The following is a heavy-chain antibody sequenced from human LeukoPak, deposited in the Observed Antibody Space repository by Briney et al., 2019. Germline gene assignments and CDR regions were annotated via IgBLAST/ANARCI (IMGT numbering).Heavy chain of an antibody. CDR1: GDTIITNY. V-gene: IGHV4-59*08. J-gene: IGHJ4*02. Sequence: ASEPLTLTCTASGDTIITNYLSWIRQPPGKGLEWIGYMYYSGSTNYNPSLKRRATISVDKSRNQFSLTLSSVTAADTAVYYCARHSRGYDSEFGYWGQGTLVTVSS. D-gene: IGHD5-12*01. CDR3: ARHSRGYDSEFGY. CDR2: MYYSGST.